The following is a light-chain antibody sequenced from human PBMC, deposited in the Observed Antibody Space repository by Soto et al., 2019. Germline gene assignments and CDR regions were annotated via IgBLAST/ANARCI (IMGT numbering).Light chain of an antibody. CDR2: EVN. V-gene: IGLV2-18*02. CDR3: NSFTTRSPYV. J-gene: IGLJ1*01. Sequence: QSVLTQPASVSGSPGQSITISCTGTSSDIGSYNRVSWYQQPPGTAPKLIIDEVNNRPSGVPDRFSGSKSGNTASLTISALQAEDEADYYCNSFTTRSPYVFGTGTKLAVL. CDR1: SSDIGSYNR.